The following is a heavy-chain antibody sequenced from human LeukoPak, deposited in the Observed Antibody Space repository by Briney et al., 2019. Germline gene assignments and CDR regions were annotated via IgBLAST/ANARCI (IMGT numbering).Heavy chain of an antibody. J-gene: IGHJ4*02. CDR1: DDSINRDF. Sequence: SETLSLTCTASDDSINRDFWTWIRQPPGKGLEWIGYIRYSGRTEYNPSLKSRGTISIDRSKNQFSPKLMSVTAADTAIYYCARLPDISGWPFDYWGQGMLVTVSS. V-gene: IGHV4-59*01. CDR3: ARLPDISGWPFDY. CDR2: IRYSGRT. D-gene: IGHD6-19*01.